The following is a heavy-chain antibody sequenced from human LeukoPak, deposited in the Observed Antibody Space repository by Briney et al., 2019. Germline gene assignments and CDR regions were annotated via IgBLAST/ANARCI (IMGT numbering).Heavy chain of an antibody. CDR2: ISSSSSYI. Sequence: GGSLRLSCAASGFTFSSYSMNWVRQAPGKGLEWVSSISSSSSYIYYADSVKGRFTISRDNAKNSLYLQMNSLRAEDTAVYYCARDKPSIAAAGGAFDIWGQGTMVTVSS. V-gene: IGHV3-21*01. CDR3: ARDKPSIAAAGGAFDI. D-gene: IGHD6-13*01. CDR1: GFTFSSYS. J-gene: IGHJ3*02.